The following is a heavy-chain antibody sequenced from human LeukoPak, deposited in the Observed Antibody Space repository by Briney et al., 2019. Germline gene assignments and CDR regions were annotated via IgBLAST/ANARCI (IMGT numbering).Heavy chain of an antibody. Sequence: SETQSLTCTVSGGSISSGGYYWSWIRQHPGKGLEWIGYIYYSGSTYYNPSLKSRVTISVDTSKNQFSLKLSSVTAADTAVYYCARDRGYGCSSTSCPIGGDWFDPWGPGTLFTVSS. CDR1: GGSISSGGYY. CDR2: IYYSGST. D-gene: IGHD2-2*01. V-gene: IGHV4-31*03. CDR3: ARDRGYGCSSTSCPIGGDWFDP. J-gene: IGHJ5*02.